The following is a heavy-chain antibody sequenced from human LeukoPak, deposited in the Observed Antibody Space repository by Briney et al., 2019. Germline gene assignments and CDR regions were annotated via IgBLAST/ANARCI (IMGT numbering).Heavy chain of an antibody. Sequence: AASVKVSCKASGYTFTGYYVHWVRQAPGQGLEWMGWINPNSAGTNYAQKLQGRVTMTTDTSTSTAYMELRSLRSDDTAVYYCARGAMVRGVIKDRFYYYYYMDVWGKGTTVTISS. V-gene: IGHV1-2*02. CDR3: ARGAMVRGVIKDRFYYYYYMDV. D-gene: IGHD3-10*01. CDR1: GYTFTGYY. CDR2: INPNSAGT. J-gene: IGHJ6*03.